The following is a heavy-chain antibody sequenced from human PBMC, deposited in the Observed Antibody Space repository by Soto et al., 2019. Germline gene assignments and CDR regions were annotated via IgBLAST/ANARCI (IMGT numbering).Heavy chain of an antibody. Sequence: QVQLVQSGAEVRKPGSSVKVSCKASGGTFSRHAISWVRQAPGQGLEWMGGIIPIFGTANHAQKFQGRVTIIADESTSKGLMGLGSLRSEDTAIYYCARGWGYDSNDYYYAYWGQGTLVIVSS. D-gene: IGHD3-22*01. J-gene: IGHJ4*02. CDR3: ARGWGYDSNDYYYAY. CDR1: GGTFSRHA. CDR2: IIPIFGTA. V-gene: IGHV1-69*01.